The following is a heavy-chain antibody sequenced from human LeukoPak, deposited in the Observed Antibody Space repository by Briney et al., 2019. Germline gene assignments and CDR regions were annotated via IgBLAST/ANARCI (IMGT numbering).Heavy chain of an antibody. CDR3: ARDGGVDTAFSY. CDR1: GFTFSSYA. J-gene: IGHJ4*02. Sequence: GGSLRLSCAASGFTFSSYAMSWVRQAPGKGLEWVSGINWNGGSTGYADSVKGRFTISRDNAKNSLYLRMNSLRAEDTALYYCARDGGVDTAFSYWGQGTLVTVSS. D-gene: IGHD5-18*01. CDR2: INWNGGST. V-gene: IGHV3-20*04.